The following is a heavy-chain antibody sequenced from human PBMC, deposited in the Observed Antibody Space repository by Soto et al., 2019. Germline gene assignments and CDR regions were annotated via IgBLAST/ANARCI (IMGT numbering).Heavy chain of an antibody. D-gene: IGHD2-21*02. Sequence: QDQLVQSGAEVKKPGSSVKVSCKASGGTFSSYAISWVRQAPGQGLEWMGGIIPIFGTANYAQKFQGRVTITAEESTSTANMELSRRRSEDSAVDYCGRGPYGGGDCYSIRLYDFDYGGQGSLVTVSS. CDR2: IIPIFGTA. V-gene: IGHV1-69*12. J-gene: IGHJ4*02. CDR3: GRGPYGGGDCYSIRLYDFDY. CDR1: GGTFSSYA.